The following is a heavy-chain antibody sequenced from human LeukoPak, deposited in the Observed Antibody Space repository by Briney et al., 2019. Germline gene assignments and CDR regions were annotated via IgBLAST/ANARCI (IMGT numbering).Heavy chain of an antibody. D-gene: IGHD3-16*01. Sequence: PGGSLSLSCAASGFTFISYAMSWVRQAPGKGLEWVSVISGSGVSTYYADSVKGRFTISRDNSKNTLYLQMNSLRAEDTAVYYCVRDTLIDYWGQGTLVTVSS. CDR2: ISGSGVST. V-gene: IGHV3-23*01. CDR3: VRDTLIDY. CDR1: GFTFISYA. J-gene: IGHJ4*02.